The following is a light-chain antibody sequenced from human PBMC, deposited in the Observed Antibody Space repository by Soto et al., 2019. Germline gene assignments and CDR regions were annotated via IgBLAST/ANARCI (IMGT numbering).Light chain of an antibody. CDR2: EVS. Sequence: QSALTQPPSASGSPGQSVTISCTGTSSDVGGYNYVSWYQQHPGKAPKLMIYEVSKRPSGVPDRFSGSKSGNTASLTVSGLQAEDEADYYRSSYAGSNNWVFGGGTKVTVL. V-gene: IGLV2-8*01. J-gene: IGLJ3*02. CDR3: SSYAGSNNWV. CDR1: SSDVGGYNY.